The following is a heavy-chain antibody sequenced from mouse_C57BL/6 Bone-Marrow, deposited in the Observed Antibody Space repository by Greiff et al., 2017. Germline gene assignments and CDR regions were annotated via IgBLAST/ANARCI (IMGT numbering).Heavy chain of an antibody. CDR3: ARPGYYVGWYFDV. CDR1: GYTFTSYG. Sequence: QVQLQQSGAELARPGASVKLSCKASGYTFTSYGISWVKQRTGQGLEWIGEIYPRSGNTYYNEKFKGKATLTADKSSSTAYMELRSLTSEDSAVYVWARPGYYVGWYFDVWGTGTTVTVSS. V-gene: IGHV1-81*01. D-gene: IGHD2-3*01. CDR2: IYPRSGNT. J-gene: IGHJ1*03.